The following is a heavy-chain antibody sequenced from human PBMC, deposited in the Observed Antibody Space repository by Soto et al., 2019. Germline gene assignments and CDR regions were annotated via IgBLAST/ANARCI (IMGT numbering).Heavy chain of an antibody. CDR2: VTGSGDKT. Sequence: EVQLLESGGGLVQPGGSLRLSCAASGFTFSSYAMSWVRQAPGKGLEWVSVVTGSGDKTYNTDSVKGRFTISRDNSRNTLYLQMNSLRAEDTAVYYRAKGVDWSGYLAPFDYWGQGTLVTVSS. V-gene: IGHV3-23*01. J-gene: IGHJ4*02. CDR1: GFTFSSYA. D-gene: IGHD3-3*01. CDR3: AKGVDWSGYLAPFDY.